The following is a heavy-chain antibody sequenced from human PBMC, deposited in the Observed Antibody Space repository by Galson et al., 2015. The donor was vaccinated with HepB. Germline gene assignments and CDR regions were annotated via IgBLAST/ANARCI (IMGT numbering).Heavy chain of an antibody. CDR2: VHPRYSDT. CDR3: ARSIAAITVAPGSSYNGFDP. D-gene: IGHD6-25*01. J-gene: IGHJ5*02. CDR1: GYDFSSYW. Sequence: QSGAEVKKPGESLKISCKGSGYDFSSYWIVWVRQIPGKGLEWMGIVHPRYSDTRYSPSFQGQVTISVDTSISTAYLHWSSLKASDTAGYYCARSIAAITVAPGSSYNGFDPWGQGTLVTVSS. V-gene: IGHV5-51*01.